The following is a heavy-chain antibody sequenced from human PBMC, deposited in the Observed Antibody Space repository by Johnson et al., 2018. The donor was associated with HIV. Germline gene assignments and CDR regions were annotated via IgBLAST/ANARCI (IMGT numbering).Heavy chain of an antibody. J-gene: IGHJ3*02. CDR3: ARDPDVTPGAFDI. Sequence: VQLVESGGGLVQPGGSLRLSCAASGFSFDAYGMHWVRQPPGKGLEWVAGISFHSGTIGYVDSVKGRFTISRDNAKNSLYLQMNSLRAEDTAVYYCARDPDVTPGAFDIWGQGTMVTVSS. CDR1: GFSFDAYG. D-gene: IGHD2-15*01. CDR2: ISFHSGTI. V-gene: IGHV3-9*01.